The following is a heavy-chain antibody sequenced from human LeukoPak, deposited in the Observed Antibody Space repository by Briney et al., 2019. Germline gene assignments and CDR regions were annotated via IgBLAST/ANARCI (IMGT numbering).Heavy chain of an antibody. CDR3: ARPTYSGSYYWFDY. Sequence: GGSLRLSCAASGFTFSTYAMHWVRQAPGKGLEWVAVISYDGSNKYYADSVKGRFTISRDNSKNTLYLQMNSLRAEDTAVYYCARPTYSGSYYWFDYWGQGTLVTVPS. CDR2: ISYDGSNK. D-gene: IGHD1-26*01. CDR1: GFTFSTYA. V-gene: IGHV3-30-3*01. J-gene: IGHJ4*02.